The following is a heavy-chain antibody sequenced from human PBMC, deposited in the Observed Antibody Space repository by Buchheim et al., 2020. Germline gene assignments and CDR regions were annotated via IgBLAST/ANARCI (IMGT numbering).Heavy chain of an antibody. CDR2: ITSSGSTT. CDR3: AKDRPNYYESNGHYYQSGGDS. J-gene: IGHJ4*02. Sequence: EVRLLESGGGLVQPGGSLRLSCAASGFDFPRYAMSWVRQAPGKGLEWVSSITSSGSTTYYADSVKGRFTISRANSKDTLYLQVDSLRVEDTAVYYCAKDRPNYYESNGHYYQSGGDSWGQGTL. CDR1: GFDFPRYA. V-gene: IGHV3-23*01. D-gene: IGHD3-22*01.